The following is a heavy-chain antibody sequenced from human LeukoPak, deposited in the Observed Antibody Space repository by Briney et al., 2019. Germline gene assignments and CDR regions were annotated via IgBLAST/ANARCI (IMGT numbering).Heavy chain of an antibody. V-gene: IGHV4-30-2*01. J-gene: IGHJ4*02. CDR2: IYHSGST. Sequence: SETLSLTCTVSGGSISSGGYYWSWIRQQPGKGLEWIGYIYHSGSTYYNPSLKSRVTISVDRSKNQFSLKLSSVTAADTAVYYCARLLERRGCFDYWGQGTLVTVSS. D-gene: IGHD1-1*01. CDR1: GGSISSGGYY. CDR3: ARLLERRGCFDY.